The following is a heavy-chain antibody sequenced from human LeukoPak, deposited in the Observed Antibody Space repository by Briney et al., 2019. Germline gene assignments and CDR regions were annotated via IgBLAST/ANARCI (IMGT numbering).Heavy chain of an antibody. D-gene: IGHD3-22*01. J-gene: IGHJ4*02. CDR3: ARGDYYDSSGHFDD. Sequence: GGTLRLSCAASGFTFSSYGMSWVRQAPGKGLEWVSAISSTGGTTYYADSVKGRFTISRDNSKNTLYLQMNSLRAEDTALYYCARGDYYDSSGHFDDWGQGTLGTVCS. V-gene: IGHV3-23*01. CDR1: GFTFSSYG. CDR2: ISSTGGTT.